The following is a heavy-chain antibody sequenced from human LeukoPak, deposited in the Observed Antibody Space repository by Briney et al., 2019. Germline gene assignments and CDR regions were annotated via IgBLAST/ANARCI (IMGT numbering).Heavy chain of an antibody. CDR1: GYTLTELF. Sequence: ASVKVSCKVSGYTLTELFMHWVRQAPGTGVEWMGGFDPEDGETIYAQKFQGRVTMNEDTSTDTAYMELSGLRSEDTAVYYCATYCSSTSCYHGLRFQHWGQGTLVTVSS. CDR2: FDPEDGET. CDR3: ATYCSSTSCYHGLRFQH. J-gene: IGHJ1*01. D-gene: IGHD2-2*01. V-gene: IGHV1-24*01.